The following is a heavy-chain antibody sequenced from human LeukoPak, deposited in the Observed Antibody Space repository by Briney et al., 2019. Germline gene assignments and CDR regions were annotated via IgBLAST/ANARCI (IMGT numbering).Heavy chain of an antibody. Sequence: SVNPSCKLSAGTPSTYAISWVRQAARHVREWMGGIITIFGTANYAQKFQGRVTITADESTSTAYMELSSLRSEDTAVYYCARSPYGDYAFFDYWGQGTLVTVSS. D-gene: IGHD4-17*01. CDR2: IITIFGTA. J-gene: IGHJ4*02. CDR1: AGTPSTYA. CDR3: ARSPYGDYAFFDY. V-gene: IGHV1-69*13.